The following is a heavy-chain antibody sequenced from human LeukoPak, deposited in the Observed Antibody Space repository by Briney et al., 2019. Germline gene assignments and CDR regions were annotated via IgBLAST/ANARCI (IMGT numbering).Heavy chain of an antibody. J-gene: IGHJ4*02. V-gene: IGHV3-30-3*01. CDR3: ASWLATIPNRFDY. Sequence: GGSLRLSCAASGFTFSSYAVHWVRQAPGKGLEWVAVISYDGSNKYYADSVKGRFTISRDNSKNTPYLQMNSLRAEDTAVYYCASWLATIPNRFDYWGQGTLVTVSS. CDR2: ISYDGSNK. CDR1: GFTFSSYA. D-gene: IGHD5-24*01.